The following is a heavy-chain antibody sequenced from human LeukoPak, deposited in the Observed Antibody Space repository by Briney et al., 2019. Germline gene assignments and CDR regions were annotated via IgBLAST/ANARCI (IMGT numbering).Heavy chain of an antibody. CDR2: ISYDGSNK. Sequence: GGSLRLSCAASGFTFSSYGMHWVRQAPGKGLEWVAVISYDGSNKYYADSVKGRFTISRDNSKNTLYLQMNSLRAEDTAVYYCAKDWSLDQHSGSYLDYWGQGTLVTVSS. J-gene: IGHJ4*02. CDR3: AKDWSLDQHSGSYLDY. D-gene: IGHD1-26*01. V-gene: IGHV3-30*18. CDR1: GFTFSSYG.